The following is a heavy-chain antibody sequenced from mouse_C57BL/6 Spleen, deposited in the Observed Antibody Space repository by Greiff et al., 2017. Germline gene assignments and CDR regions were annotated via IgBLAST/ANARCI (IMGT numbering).Heavy chain of an antibody. J-gene: IGHJ2*01. CDR1: GYTFTDHT. CDR2: IYPRDGST. CDR3: ARENLLWLRQGDFDY. V-gene: IGHV1-78*01. D-gene: IGHD2-2*01. Sequence: QVQLKESDAELVKPGASVKISCKVSGYTFTDHTIHWMKQRPEQGLEWIGYIYPRDGSTKYNEKFKGKATLTADKSSSTAYLQLNSLTSEDSAVYFCARENLLWLRQGDFDYWGQGTTLTVSS.